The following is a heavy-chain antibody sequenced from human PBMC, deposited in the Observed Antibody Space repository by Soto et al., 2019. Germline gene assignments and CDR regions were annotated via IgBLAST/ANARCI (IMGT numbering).Heavy chain of an antibody. D-gene: IGHD2-15*01. V-gene: IGHV3-23*01. J-gene: IGHJ4*02. CDR3: ARELLLLN. CDR2: ISYSGGAT. Sequence: EVQPLESWGGLVQPGGSLRLSCAASGFTFSSYAISWVRQAPGMGLEWVSTISYSGGATYYADSVKGPFTISRDNSKKMLYLEMNSLRAADRAGYYCARELLLLNWGQRNLVTLSS. CDR1: GFTFSSYA.